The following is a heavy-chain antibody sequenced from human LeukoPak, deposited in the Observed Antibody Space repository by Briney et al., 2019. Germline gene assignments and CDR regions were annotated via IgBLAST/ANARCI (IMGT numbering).Heavy chain of an antibody. CDR1: GGSISTYY. V-gene: IGHV4-59*01. Sequence: SETLSLTCTVSGGSISTYYWSWIRQPPGKGLEWIGYISYTGSTNYNPSLKSRVTMSVDTSKNQFSLKLSSVTAADTAVYYCAKSPGWFDPWGQGTLVIVSS. J-gene: IGHJ5*02. CDR3: AKSPGWFDP. CDR2: ISYTGST.